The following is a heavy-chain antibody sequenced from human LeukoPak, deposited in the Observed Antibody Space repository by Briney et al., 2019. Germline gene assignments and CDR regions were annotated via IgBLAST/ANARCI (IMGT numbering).Heavy chain of an antibody. CDR3: ARVGIVVVPAATTPGYYMDV. V-gene: IGHV3-21*01. J-gene: IGHJ6*03. D-gene: IGHD2-2*01. Sequence: GGSLRLSCAASGFTFSSYSMNWVRQAPGKGLEWVSSISSSSSYIYYADSVKGRFTISRDNAKTSPYLQMNSLRAEDTAVYYCARVGIVVVPAATTPGYYMDVWGKGTTVTVSS. CDR2: ISSSSSYI. CDR1: GFTFSSYS.